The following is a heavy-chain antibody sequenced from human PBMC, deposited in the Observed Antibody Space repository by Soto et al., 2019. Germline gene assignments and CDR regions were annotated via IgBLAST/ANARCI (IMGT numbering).Heavy chain of an antibody. CDR1: GFTFSSYA. CDR3: AKGSGSSRPCYFDY. CDR2: ITGDGGDT. V-gene: IGHV3-23*01. J-gene: IGHJ4*02. Sequence: EVQFLQSGGGLVQPAGSLRLSWAASGFTFSSYAMSWVRQAPGKGLEWVSAITGDGGDTYHADSVKGRSTISTDNSKNTLSLQLNSPRAEDMAVYFCAKGSGSSRPCYFDYLGQGSLVTVPS. D-gene: IGHD3-22*01.